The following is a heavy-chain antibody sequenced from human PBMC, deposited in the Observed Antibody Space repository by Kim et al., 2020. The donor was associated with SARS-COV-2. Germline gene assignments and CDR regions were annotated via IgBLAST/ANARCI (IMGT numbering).Heavy chain of an antibody. CDR2: IYYSGST. V-gene: IGHV4-39*01. CDR1: GGSISSSSYY. Sequence: SETLSLTCTVSGGSISSSSYYWGWIRQPPGKGLEWIGSIYYSGSTYYNPSLKSRVTISVDTSKNQFSLKLSSVTAADTAVYYCARHRYSGYDLGYFDYWGQGTLVTVSS. CDR3: ARHRYSGYDLGYFDY. J-gene: IGHJ4*02. D-gene: IGHD5-12*01.